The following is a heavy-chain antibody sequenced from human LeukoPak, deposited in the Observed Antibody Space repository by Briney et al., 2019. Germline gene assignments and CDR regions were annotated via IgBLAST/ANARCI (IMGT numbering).Heavy chain of an antibody. CDR3: AKDPHPNYYDSSGPI. Sequence: GGSLRLSCAASGFTFSDYYMSWIRQAPGKGLEWVSYISSSGSTIYYADSVKGRFTISRDNAKNSLYLQMNSLRAEDTAAYYCAKDPHPNYYDSSGPIWGQGTMVTVSS. J-gene: IGHJ3*02. CDR2: ISSSGSTI. D-gene: IGHD3-22*01. V-gene: IGHV3-11*04. CDR1: GFTFSDYY.